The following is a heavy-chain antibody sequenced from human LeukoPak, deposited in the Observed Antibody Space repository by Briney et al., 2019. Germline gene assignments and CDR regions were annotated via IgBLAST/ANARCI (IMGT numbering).Heavy chain of an antibody. V-gene: IGHV4-34*01. D-gene: IGHD2-15*01. CDR1: GGSFSGYY. J-gene: IGHJ4*02. CDR3: ASSYHPLFFLLN. CDR2: INHSGST. Sequence: PSETLSLTCAVYGGSFSGYYWSWIRQPPGKGLEWIGEINHSGSTNYNSSLKSRVTISVDTSKNQFSLKLSSVTAADTAVYYCASSYHPLFFLLNWGQGTLVTVSS.